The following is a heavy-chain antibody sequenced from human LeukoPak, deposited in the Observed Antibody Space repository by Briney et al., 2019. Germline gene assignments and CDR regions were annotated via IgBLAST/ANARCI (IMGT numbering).Heavy chain of an antibody. V-gene: IGHV3-33*08. CDR1: GFTFSSYG. Sequence: PPGGSLRLSCAASGFTFSSYGMHWVRQAPGKGLEWLTLIWYDGHTKFYADSVKGRFTVSRDNSKNTLYLQMDDLRDEDTAVYYCAREWGRIAVAGGPGYWGQGTLVTVSS. J-gene: IGHJ4*02. D-gene: IGHD6-19*01. CDR3: AREWGRIAVAGGPGY. CDR2: IWYDGHTK.